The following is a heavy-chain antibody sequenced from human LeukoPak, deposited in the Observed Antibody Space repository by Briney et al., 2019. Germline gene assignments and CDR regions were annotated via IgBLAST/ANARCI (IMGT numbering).Heavy chain of an antibody. Sequence: GGSLRLSCAASGFTFSSYSMNWVRQAPGKGLEWVSSISSSSSYIYYADSVKDRFTISRDNAKNSLYLQMNSLRAEDTAVYYCARGSIAAAGTLYWGQGTLVTVSS. CDR2: ISSSSSYI. J-gene: IGHJ4*02. D-gene: IGHD6-13*01. CDR1: GFTFSSYS. V-gene: IGHV3-21*01. CDR3: ARGSIAAAGTLY.